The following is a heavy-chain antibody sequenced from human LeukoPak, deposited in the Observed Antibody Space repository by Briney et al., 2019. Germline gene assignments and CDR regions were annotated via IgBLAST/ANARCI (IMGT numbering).Heavy chain of an antibody. CDR1: GYTFTGYY. Sequence: ASVKVSCKASGYTFTGYYMHWVRQAPGQGLEWMGWINPNSGGTNYAQKFQGRVTMTRDTSISTAYMELSRLRSDDTAVYYCARTDTMVREFDYWGQGTLVTVSS. V-gene: IGHV1-2*02. CDR3: ARTDTMVREFDY. J-gene: IGHJ4*02. CDR2: INPNSGGT. D-gene: IGHD3-10*01.